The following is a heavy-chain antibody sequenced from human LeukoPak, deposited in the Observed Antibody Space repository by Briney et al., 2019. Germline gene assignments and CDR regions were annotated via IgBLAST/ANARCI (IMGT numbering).Heavy chain of an antibody. CDR3: ARQNTPHGNFDY. J-gene: IGHJ4*02. CDR2: IGFAANT. D-gene: IGHD1-26*01. CDR1: GFNFSSYD. Sequence: GGSLRLSCAASGFNFSSYDMHWVRHATGKGLEWVSAIGFAANTFYSGSVKGRFTISRENAKNSLYLLMSSLRAEDTAVYYCARQNTPHGNFDYWGQGTLVTVSS. V-gene: IGHV3-13*01.